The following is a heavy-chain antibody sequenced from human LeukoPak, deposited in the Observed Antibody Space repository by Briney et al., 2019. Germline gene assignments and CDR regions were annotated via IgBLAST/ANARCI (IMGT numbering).Heavy chain of an antibody. CDR1: GDSITTTSYY. CDR2: LHHGVRT. J-gene: IGHJ4*02. Sequence: SETLSLTCTVSGDSITTTSYYWGWVRQPPGKGLEWIGEIGELHHGVRTYYTPSLNSRVTISVDTSKNQFSLNLNSVTAADTAVYYCARVTWNGYQPVDQWGQGTLVTVSS. D-gene: IGHD3-3*01. CDR3: ARVTWNGYQPVDQ. V-gene: IGHV4-39*07.